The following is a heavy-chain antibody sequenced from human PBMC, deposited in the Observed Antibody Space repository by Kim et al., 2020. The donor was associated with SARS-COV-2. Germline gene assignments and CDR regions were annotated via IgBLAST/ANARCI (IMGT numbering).Heavy chain of an antibody. CDR2: ISGSGGST. CDR1: GFTFSSYA. J-gene: IGHJ6*02. V-gene: IGHV3-23*01. Sequence: GGSLRLSCAASGFTFSSYAMSWVRQAPGKGLEWVSAISGSGGSTYYADSVKGRFTISRDNSKNTLYLQMNSLRAEDTAVYYCAKVVEPLRYFDWLSPYYYGMDVWGQGTTVTVSS. CDR3: AKVVEPLRYFDWLSPYYYGMDV. D-gene: IGHD3-9*01.